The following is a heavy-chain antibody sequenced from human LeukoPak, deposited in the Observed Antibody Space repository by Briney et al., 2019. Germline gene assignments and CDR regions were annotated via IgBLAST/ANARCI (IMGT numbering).Heavy chain of an antibody. Sequence: GGSLRLSCAASGFTFSTYAMSWVRQAPGKGLEWVSSINNSGGGTYYADSVKGRFTISRDNSKNTLYLQMNSLRAEDTAVYYCAKFPYYYDSSGYYKVDYFDYWGQGTLVTVSS. V-gene: IGHV3-23*01. D-gene: IGHD3-22*01. J-gene: IGHJ4*02. CDR1: GFTFSTYA. CDR3: AKFPYYYDSSGYYKVDYFDY. CDR2: INNSGGGT.